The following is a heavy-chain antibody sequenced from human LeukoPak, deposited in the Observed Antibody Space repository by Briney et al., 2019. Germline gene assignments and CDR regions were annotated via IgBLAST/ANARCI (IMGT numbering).Heavy chain of an antibody. CDR1: GFTFSSYG. Sequence: GRSLRLSCAASGFTFSSYGMHWVRQAPGKGLEWVAVISYDGSNKYYADSVKGRFTISRDNSKNTLYLQMNSLRAEDTAVYYCARLIVVAITSDYWGQGTLVTVSS. J-gene: IGHJ4*02. D-gene: IGHD3-22*01. CDR3: ARLIVVAITSDY. CDR2: ISYDGSNK. V-gene: IGHV3-30*19.